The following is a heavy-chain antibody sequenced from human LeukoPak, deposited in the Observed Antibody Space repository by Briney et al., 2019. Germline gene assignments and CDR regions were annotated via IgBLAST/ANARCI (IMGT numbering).Heavy chain of an antibody. D-gene: IGHD6-13*01. CDR3: ARVEYSSSWYVVGAFDY. Sequence: SETLSLTCTVSGGSISGYYWSWIRQPPGKGLEGIGYIYYSGSTNYNPSLKSRVTISVDTSKNKFSLKLSSVTAADTAVYYCARVEYSSSWYVVGAFDYWGRGTLVTVSS. V-gene: IGHV4-59*01. CDR1: GGSISGYY. J-gene: IGHJ4*02. CDR2: IYYSGST.